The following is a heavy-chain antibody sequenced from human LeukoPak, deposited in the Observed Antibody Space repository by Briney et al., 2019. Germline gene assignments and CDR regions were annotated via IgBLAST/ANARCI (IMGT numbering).Heavy chain of an antibody. J-gene: IGHJ4*02. CDR1: GNYW. CDR2: INSDGSWT. CDR3: ARDRGWCGSSCFDY. D-gene: IGHD6-13*01. Sequence: PGGSLRLSCAASGNYWMHWVRQAPGKGLVWVSHINSDGSWTSYADSVKGRFTISKDNAKNTVYLQMNSLRAEDTAVYYCARDRGWCGSSCFDYWGQGTLVTVSS. V-gene: IGHV3-74*01.